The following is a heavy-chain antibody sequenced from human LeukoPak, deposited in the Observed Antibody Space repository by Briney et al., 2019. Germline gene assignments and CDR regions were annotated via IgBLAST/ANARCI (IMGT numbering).Heavy chain of an antibody. Sequence: ASVKVSCKASGYTFTSYGISWVRQAPGQGLEWMGWISAYNGNTNYAQKLQGRVTMTTDTSTSTAYMELRSLRSDDTAVYYCAREFRGIAAAGTFDYWGQGTLVTVSS. J-gene: IGHJ4*02. CDR2: ISAYNGNT. V-gene: IGHV1-18*01. D-gene: IGHD6-13*01. CDR3: AREFRGIAAAGTFDY. CDR1: GYTFTSYG.